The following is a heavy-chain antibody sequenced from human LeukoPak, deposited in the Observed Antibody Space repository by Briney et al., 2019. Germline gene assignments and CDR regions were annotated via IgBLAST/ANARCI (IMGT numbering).Heavy chain of an antibody. CDR1: GFTFSSYG. CDR3: ARDQASEVATADLDY. Sequence: GRSLRLSCAASGFTFSSYGMHWVRQAPGKGLEWVAVIWYDGSNKYYADSVKGRFTISRDNSKNTLYLQMNSLRAEDTAVYYCARDQASEVATADLDYWGQGTLVTVSS. D-gene: IGHD5-12*01. CDR2: IWYDGSNK. J-gene: IGHJ4*02. V-gene: IGHV3-33*01.